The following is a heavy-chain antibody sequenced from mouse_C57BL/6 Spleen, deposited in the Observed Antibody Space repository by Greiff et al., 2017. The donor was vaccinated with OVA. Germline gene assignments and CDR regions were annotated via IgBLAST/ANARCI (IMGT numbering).Heavy chain of an antibody. J-gene: IGHJ4*01. CDR2: IDPETGGT. Sequence: QVQLKQSGAELVRPGASVTLSCKASGYTFTDYEMHWVKQTPVHGLEWIGAIDPETGGTAYNQKFKGKAILTADKSSSTAYMELRSLTSEESAVYYCTRWLLYAMDYWGQGTSVTVSS. CDR3: TRWLLYAMDY. D-gene: IGHD2-3*01. CDR1: GYTFTDYE. V-gene: IGHV1-15*01.